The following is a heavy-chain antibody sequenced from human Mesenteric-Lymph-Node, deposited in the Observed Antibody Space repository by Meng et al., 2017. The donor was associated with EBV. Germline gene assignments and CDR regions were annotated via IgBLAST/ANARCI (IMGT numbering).Heavy chain of an antibody. CDR2: IHSSGRTM. D-gene: IGHD3-3*01. Sequence: QGQVVGSGGGLIMPGGSLSLSCSACGFTFSDYYMTWIRQAPGKGLEWVSYIHSSGRTMYYAASVKGRFTISRDNARNSLYLQMNSLRAEDTAVYYCARWARITPVFDPWGQGTLVTVSS. J-gene: IGHJ5*02. CDR3: ARWARITPVFDP. V-gene: IGHV3-11*01. CDR1: GFTFSDYY.